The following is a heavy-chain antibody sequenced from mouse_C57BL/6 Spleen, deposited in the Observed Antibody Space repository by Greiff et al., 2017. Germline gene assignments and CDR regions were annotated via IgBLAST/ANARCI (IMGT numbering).Heavy chain of an antibody. V-gene: IGHV5-9-1*02. Sequence: EVQVVESGEGLVKPGGSLKLSCAASGFTFSSYAMSWVRQTPEKRLEWVAYISSGGDYIYYADTVKGRFTISRDNARNTLYLQMSSLKSEDTAMYYCTRDPAYDYWYFDVWGTGTTVTVSS. D-gene: IGHD2-3*01. CDR2: ISSGGDYI. CDR1: GFTFSSYA. J-gene: IGHJ1*03. CDR3: TRDPAYDYWYFDV.